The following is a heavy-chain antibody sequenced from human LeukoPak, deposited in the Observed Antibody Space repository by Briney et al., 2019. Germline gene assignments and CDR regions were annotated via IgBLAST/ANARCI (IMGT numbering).Heavy chain of an antibody. CDR2: FSGSGGST. D-gene: IGHD6-13*01. J-gene: IGHJ6*02. V-gene: IGHV3-23*01. Sequence: PGGSLRLSCAASGFTFSSYAMSWVRQAPGKGLEWVSAFSGSGGSTYYADSVKGRFTISRDNSKNTLYLQMKSLRAEDTAVYYCARASSSWYYYYGMDVWGQGTTVTVSS. CDR1: GFTFSSYA. CDR3: ARASSSWYYYYGMDV.